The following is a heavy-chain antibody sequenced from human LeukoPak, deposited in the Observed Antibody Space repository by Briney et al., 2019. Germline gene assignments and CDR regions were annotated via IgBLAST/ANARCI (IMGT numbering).Heavy chain of an antibody. CDR3: ARGKYYGSGPPYNWFDP. J-gene: IGHJ5*02. Sequence: ASVKVSCKASGYTFTSYDINWVRQATGQGLEWMGWMNPNSGNTGYAQKFQGRVTMTRNTSMSTAYMELSSLRSEDTAVYYCARGKYYGSGPPYNWFDPWGQGTLVTVSS. V-gene: IGHV1-8*01. CDR1: GYTFTSYD. D-gene: IGHD3-10*01. CDR2: MNPNSGNT.